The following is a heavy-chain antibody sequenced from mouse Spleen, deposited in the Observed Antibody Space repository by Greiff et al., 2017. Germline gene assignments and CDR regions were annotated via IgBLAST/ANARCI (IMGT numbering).Heavy chain of an antibody. J-gene: IGHJ2*01. Sequence: VQLQQSGPELVKPGASVKISCKASGYTFTDYYMNWVKQSHGKSLEWIGDINPNNGGTSYNQKFKGKATLTVDKSSSTAYMELRSLTSEDSAVYYCARSEFLKLVFDYWGQGTTLTVSS. CDR3: ARSEFLKLVFDY. CDR1: GYTFTDYY. D-gene: IGHD1-3*01. V-gene: IGHV1-26*01. CDR2: INPNNGGT.